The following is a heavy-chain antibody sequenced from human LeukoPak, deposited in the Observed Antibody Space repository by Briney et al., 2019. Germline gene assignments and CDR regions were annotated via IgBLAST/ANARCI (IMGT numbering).Heavy chain of an antibody. CDR3: ARVPSWELQLVFDY. D-gene: IGHD1-26*01. V-gene: IGHV3-7*01. Sequence: PGGSLRLSCAASGFTFSNYWMSWVRQAPGKGLEWVANIKQDRSEKYYVDSVKGRFTISRDNAKNTLYLQMNSLRAEDTAVYYCARVPSWELQLVFDYWGQGTLVTVSS. J-gene: IGHJ4*02. CDR1: GFTFSNYW. CDR2: IKQDRSEK.